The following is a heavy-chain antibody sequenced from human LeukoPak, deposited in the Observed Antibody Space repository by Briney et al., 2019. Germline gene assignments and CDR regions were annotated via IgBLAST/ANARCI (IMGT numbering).Heavy chain of an antibody. J-gene: IGHJ5*02. D-gene: IGHD3-22*01. CDR2: IYYTGRT. Sequence: SETLSLTCSVSGGSISGYYWSWIRQPPGKGMEFIGYIYYTGRTDYNPSLKSRVTMSVDTSKNHFSLKLTSVTAADTAVYFCARGDYSDSQRFDPWGQGILVTVSS. CDR1: GGSISGYY. V-gene: IGHV4-59*01. CDR3: ARGDYSDSQRFDP.